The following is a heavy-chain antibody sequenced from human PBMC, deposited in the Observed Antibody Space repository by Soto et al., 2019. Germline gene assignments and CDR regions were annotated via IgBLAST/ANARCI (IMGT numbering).Heavy chain of an antibody. Sequence: SETLSLTCTVSGGSISSGGYYWSWIRQHPGKGLEWIGYIYYSGSTYYNPSLKSRVTISVDTSKNQFSLKLSSVTAADTAVYYCARGSEIVVATTAFDYWGQGTLVTVSS. CDR1: GGSISSGGYY. CDR3: ARGSEIVVATTAFDY. CDR2: IYYSGST. V-gene: IGHV4-31*03. J-gene: IGHJ4*02. D-gene: IGHD5-12*01.